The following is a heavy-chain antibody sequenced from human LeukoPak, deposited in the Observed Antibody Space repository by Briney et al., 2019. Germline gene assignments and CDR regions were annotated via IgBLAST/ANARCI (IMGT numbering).Heavy chain of an antibody. V-gene: IGHV3-49*05. CDR1: GFTFGDYA. CDR2: IKSKAYGGTT. D-gene: IGHD6-19*01. Sequence: KPGGSLRLSCTGSGFTFGDYAMSWFRRAPGKGLEWVSFIKSKAYGGTTEYAASVKGRFTVSRDDSKSIAYLHMNCLKTEDIAVYYCSRTRSVAGSSIYFDYWGQGTLVTVSS. CDR3: SRTRSVAGSSIYFDY. J-gene: IGHJ4*02.